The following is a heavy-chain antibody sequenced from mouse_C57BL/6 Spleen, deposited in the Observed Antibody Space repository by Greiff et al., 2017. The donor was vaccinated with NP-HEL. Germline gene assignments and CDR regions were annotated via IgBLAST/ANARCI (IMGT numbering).Heavy chain of an antibody. V-gene: IGHV1-55*01. D-gene: IGHD2-3*01. CDR3: ASGYDGYYDWFAY. Sequence: QVQLQQPGAELVKPGASVKMSCKASGYTFTSYWITWVKQRPGQGLEWIGDIYPGSGSTNYNEKFKSKATLTVDTSSSTAYMQLSSLTSEDSAVYYGASGYDGYYDWFAYWGQGTLVTVSA. CDR2: IYPGSGST. CDR1: GYTFTSYW. J-gene: IGHJ3*01.